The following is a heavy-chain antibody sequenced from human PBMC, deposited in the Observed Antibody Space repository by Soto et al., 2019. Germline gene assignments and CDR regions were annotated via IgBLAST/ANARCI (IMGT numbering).Heavy chain of an antibody. CDR1: GFIFSLYE. V-gene: IGHV3-23*01. CDR3: VKDPRGIAARLFDY. CDR2: ISRNGSRV. D-gene: IGHD6-6*01. J-gene: IGHJ4*02. Sequence: YLILSCTASGFIFSLYEMNWVRQAPGKGLEWVSSISRNGSRVDYAESVKGRFTISRDNSKNSVYLQMNSLRGEDTAVYYCVKDPRGIAARLFDYWGQGTLVTVSS.